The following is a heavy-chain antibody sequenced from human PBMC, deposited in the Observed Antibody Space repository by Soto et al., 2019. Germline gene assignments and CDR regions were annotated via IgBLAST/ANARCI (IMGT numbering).Heavy chain of an antibody. V-gene: IGHV4-59*01. Sequence: SETLSLTCTVSGGSISSYYWSWIRQPPGKGLEWIGYIYYSGSTNYNPSLKSRVTISVDTSKNQFSLKLSSVTAADTAVYYCARVGRNDYGGKPFDYWGQGTLVTVSS. J-gene: IGHJ4*02. CDR2: IYYSGST. CDR1: GGSISSYY. D-gene: IGHD4-17*01. CDR3: ARVGRNDYGGKPFDY.